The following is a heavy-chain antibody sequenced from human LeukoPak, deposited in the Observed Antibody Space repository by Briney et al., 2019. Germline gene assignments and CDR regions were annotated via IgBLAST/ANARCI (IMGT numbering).Heavy chain of an antibody. D-gene: IGHD4-17*01. Sequence: SVKVSRKASGGTFSSYAISWVRQAPGQGLEWMGGIIPIFGTANYAQKFQGRVTITADKSTSTAYMELSSLRSEDTAVYYCARGATVTTYRNYYYYGMDVWGQGTTVTVSS. J-gene: IGHJ6*02. CDR2: IIPIFGTA. CDR1: GGTFSSYA. CDR3: ARGATVTTYRNYYYYGMDV. V-gene: IGHV1-69*06.